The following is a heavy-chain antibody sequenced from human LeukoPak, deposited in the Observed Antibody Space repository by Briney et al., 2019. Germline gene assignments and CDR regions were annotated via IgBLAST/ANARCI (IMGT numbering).Heavy chain of an antibody. CDR1: GFTFSSYW. CDR2: IKSKTDGGTT. J-gene: IGHJ4*02. V-gene: IGHV3-15*01. Sequence: GGSLRLSCAASGFTFSSYWMSWVRQAPGKGLEWVGRIKSKTDGGTTDYAAPVKGRFTISRDDSKNTLYLQMNSLKTEDTAVYYCTTDSRSGYGTLVYWDQGSLVIVSS. CDR3: TTDSRSGYGTLVY. D-gene: IGHD3-3*01.